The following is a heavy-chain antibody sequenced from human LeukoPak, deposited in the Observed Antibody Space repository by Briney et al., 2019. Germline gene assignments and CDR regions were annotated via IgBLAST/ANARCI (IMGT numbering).Heavy chain of an antibody. Sequence: SETLSLTCAVYGGSFIGFHWNWIRQPPGKGLEWIGDINHSGSTNYNPSLTSRVTISVDPSKNQFSLNLSSVTAEDTAVYYCARDRHKYNYDSGGYPPYWGQGTLVTVSS. CDR1: GGSFIGFH. D-gene: IGHD3-22*01. CDR2: INHSGST. V-gene: IGHV4-34*01. J-gene: IGHJ4*02. CDR3: ARDRHKYNYDSGGYPPY.